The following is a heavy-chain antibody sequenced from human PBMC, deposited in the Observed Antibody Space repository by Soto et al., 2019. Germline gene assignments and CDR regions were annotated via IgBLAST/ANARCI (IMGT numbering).Heavy chain of an antibody. CDR2: INPGNGDT. D-gene: IGHD2-2*01. V-gene: IGHV1-3*01. Sequence: QVQLVQSGTEVKKPGASVKVSCKTSGYSFTKYGLHWVRQAPGQRLEWMGWINPGNGDTKYSQKFQGRVTITRDTSATTAYMELSSLRSEDSAVFYCARTDCSSTCCYNYYYYGMDVWGQGTTVTVSS. J-gene: IGHJ6*02. CDR3: ARTDCSSTCCYNYYYYGMDV. CDR1: GYSFTKYG.